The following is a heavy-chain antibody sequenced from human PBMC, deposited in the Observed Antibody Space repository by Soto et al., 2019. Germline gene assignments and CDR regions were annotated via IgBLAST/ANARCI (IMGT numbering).Heavy chain of an antibody. D-gene: IGHD2-15*01. CDR2: IHYTGKA. CDR1: GDSLNIGGYY. J-gene: IGHJ5*02. V-gene: IGHV4-31*03. CDR3: ARDGSSTANWIDP. Sequence: SETLSLTCTVSGDSLNIGGYYWTWIRQHPGKGLEWMGYIHYTGKAYYNPSLESRLTMSVDTCKKQFSLKLSSVTAADTGVYYCARDGSSTANWIDPWGQGTPVTVSS.